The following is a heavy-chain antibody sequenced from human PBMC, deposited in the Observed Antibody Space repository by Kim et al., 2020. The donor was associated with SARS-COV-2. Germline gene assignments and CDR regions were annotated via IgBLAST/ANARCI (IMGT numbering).Heavy chain of an antibody. J-gene: IGHJ4*02. CDR3: ARGFTGLLDY. Sequence: SETLSLTCAVYGGSFSGYYWSWIRQPPGKGLEWIGEINHSGSTNYNPSLKSRVTISVDTSKNQFSLKLSSVTAADTAVYYCARGFTGLLDYWGQGTLVTV. D-gene: IGHD2-21*02. CDR2: INHSGST. V-gene: IGHV4-34*01. CDR1: GGSFSGYY.